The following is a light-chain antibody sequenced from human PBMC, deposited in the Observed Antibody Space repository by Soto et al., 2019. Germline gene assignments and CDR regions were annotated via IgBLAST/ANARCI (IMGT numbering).Light chain of an antibody. CDR1: SSNIGRNT. Sequence: QSVLTQPPSASGTPGQKVTISCSGNSSNIGRNTVNWYQQLPGTAPKLLISTNNRRPSGVPARFSGSKSGTSASLAISGLQSDDDDDYYCAAWEDSLNAYVFG. V-gene: IGLV1-44*01. J-gene: IGLJ1*01. CDR2: TNN. CDR3: AAWEDSLNAYV.